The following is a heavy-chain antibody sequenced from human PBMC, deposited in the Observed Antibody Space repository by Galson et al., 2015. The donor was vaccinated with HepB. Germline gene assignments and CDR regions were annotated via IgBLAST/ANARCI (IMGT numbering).Heavy chain of an antibody. CDR2: ITSTSRTV. D-gene: IGHD3-3*01. Sequence: SLRLSCAASGFTFSDYYMSWSRQAPGKRLDWISYITSTSRTVWYADPVTGRFTISRDNTGDSLFHEINSLRVDDTAVYYCATYDRGAFHLWGQGTTVTVS. V-gene: IGHV3-11*01. J-gene: IGHJ3*01. CDR3: ATYDRGAFHL. CDR1: GFTFSDYY.